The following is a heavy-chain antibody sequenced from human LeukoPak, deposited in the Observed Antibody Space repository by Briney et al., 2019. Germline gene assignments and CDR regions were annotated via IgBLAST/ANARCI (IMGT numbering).Heavy chain of an antibody. V-gene: IGHV1-18*01. D-gene: IGHD1-26*01. Sequence: ASVKVSFKASGYTFTNYGITWVRQAPGQGLEWMGWISGYNGNTKYTQKLQGRVTITTDTSTSTAYMELRSLRSDDTAVYYCARDRWELLRVRDYFDYWGQGTLVTVSS. J-gene: IGHJ4*02. CDR2: ISGYNGNT. CDR1: GYTFTNYG. CDR3: ARDRWELLRVRDYFDY.